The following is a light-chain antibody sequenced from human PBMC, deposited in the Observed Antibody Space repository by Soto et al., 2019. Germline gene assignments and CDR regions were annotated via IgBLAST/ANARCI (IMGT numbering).Light chain of an antibody. J-gene: IGKJ4*01. CDR2: DVS. CDR3: QQRINWSLT. CDR1: QSVSSF. V-gene: IGKV3-11*01. Sequence: EIVLTQSPDTLSLSPGERATLSCRASQSVSSFVPWYQQRPSQPPRLRIYDVSKRATGSTIRFSGSGSGKDLNITISSLEPEDFAVYYCQQRINWSLTFGGGTKVEIK.